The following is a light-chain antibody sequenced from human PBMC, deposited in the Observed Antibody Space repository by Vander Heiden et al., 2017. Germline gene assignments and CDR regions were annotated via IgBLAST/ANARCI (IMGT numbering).Light chain of an antibody. J-gene: IGKJ1*01. CDR1: QSLVYSDGNTY. CDR2: KVS. Sequence: DVVITQSPLSLPVTLGQPASISCRSSQSLVYSDGNTYLNWFQQRPGQSPRRLIYKVSNRDAGVPDRFGGSGSGTDFTLKISRGEAEDVGVYYCMQGTHWPPWTFGQGTKVEIK. CDR3: MQGTHWPPWT. V-gene: IGKV2-30*01.